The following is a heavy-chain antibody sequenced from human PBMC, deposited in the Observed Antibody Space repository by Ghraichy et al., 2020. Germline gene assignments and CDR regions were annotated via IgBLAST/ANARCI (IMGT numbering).Heavy chain of an antibody. CDR3: AKDRLAY. CDR1: GFTFSTYG. V-gene: IGHV3-30*18. Sequence: GSLRLSCAASGFTFSTYGMHWVRQAPGKGLEWVAVISYDGTNKYYADSVKGRFTISRDNSKNTLYLQMNSLRAEDTAVYYCAKDRLAYWGQGTLVTVSS. CDR2: ISYDGTNK. J-gene: IGHJ4*02. D-gene: IGHD3-16*01.